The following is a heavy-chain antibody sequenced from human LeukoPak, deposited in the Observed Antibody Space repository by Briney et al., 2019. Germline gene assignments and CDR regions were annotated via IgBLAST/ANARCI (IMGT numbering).Heavy chain of an antibody. D-gene: IGHD4/OR15-4a*01. CDR2: IKQDGSEK. CDR3: GGGGGYGAFGY. V-gene: IGHV3-7*04. CDR1: GFTFSRNW. J-gene: IGHJ4*02. Sequence: PGGSLRLSCAASGFTFSRNWLSWVRQAPGKGLEWVANIKQDGSEKYYVDSVKGRFTISRDNAKNSLYLQMNSLRAEDTAVYYWGGGGGYGAFGYWGQGTLVTVSS.